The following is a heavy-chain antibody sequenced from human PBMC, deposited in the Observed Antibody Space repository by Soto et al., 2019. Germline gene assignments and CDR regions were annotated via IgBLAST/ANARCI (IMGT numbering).Heavy chain of an antibody. Sequence: PGGSLRLSCAASGFTFRSSGMHWVRQAPGKGLEWVALISYDGSNKYYTDSVKGRFTISRDNSKNTLYLQMNSLRTEDAAVYYCAKDLIVLIPAAPSWFDPWGQGTLVTVSS. D-gene: IGHD2-2*01. J-gene: IGHJ5*02. CDR2: ISYDGSNK. CDR1: GFTFRSSG. V-gene: IGHV3-30*18. CDR3: AKDLIVLIPAAPSWFDP.